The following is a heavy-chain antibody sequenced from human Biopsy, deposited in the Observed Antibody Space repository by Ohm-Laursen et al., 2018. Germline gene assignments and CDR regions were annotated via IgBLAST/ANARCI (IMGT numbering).Heavy chain of an antibody. D-gene: IGHD5-12*01. CDR2: IYYSGST. J-gene: IGHJ3*02. V-gene: IGHV4-61*01. CDR1: GGSVSSGSYY. CDR3: AGRPWPNAFDI. Sequence: DTLSLTCPVSGGSVSSGSYYWSWIRQPPGKGLEWIGYIYYSGSTNYNPSLKSRVTISVDTSRNQFSLKLSSVTAADTAVYYCAGRPWPNAFDIWGQGTMVTVSS.